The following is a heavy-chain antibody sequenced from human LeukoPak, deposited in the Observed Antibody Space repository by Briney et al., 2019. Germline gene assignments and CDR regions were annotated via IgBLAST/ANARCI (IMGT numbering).Heavy chain of an antibody. V-gene: IGHV1-8*01. CDR3: ARGNFDSRGYFLSDAIAI. Sequence: ASVKVSCKASGYTFTSYDISWVRQAPGQGLEWLGWMIPNSVNTGYAQKFQGRVTMTRNTSINTAYMEMSSLRSQDTAVYYCARGNFDSRGYFLSDAIAICGQGTMATVSS. D-gene: IGHD3-22*01. J-gene: IGHJ3*02. CDR2: MIPNSVNT. CDR1: GYTFTSYD.